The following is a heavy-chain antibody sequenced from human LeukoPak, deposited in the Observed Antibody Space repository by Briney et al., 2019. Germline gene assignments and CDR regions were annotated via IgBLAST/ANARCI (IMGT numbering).Heavy chain of an antibody. J-gene: IGHJ6*04. CDR3: ARGAIIGYCSSTSCYPWGV. CDR2: INHSGST. Sequence: SETLSLTCAVYGGSFSGYYWSWIRQPPGKGLEWIGEINHSGSTNYNPSLKSRVTISVDTSKNQFSLKLSSVTAADTAVYYCARGAIIGYCSSTSCYPWGVWGKGTTVTVSS. D-gene: IGHD2-2*01. V-gene: IGHV4-34*01. CDR1: GGSFSGYY.